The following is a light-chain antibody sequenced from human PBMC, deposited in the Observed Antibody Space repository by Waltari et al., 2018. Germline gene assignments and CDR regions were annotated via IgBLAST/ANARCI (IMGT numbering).Light chain of an antibody. V-gene: IGKV4-1*01. CDR3: QKYYTPPS. CDR2: WAS. J-gene: IGKJ2*01. CDR1: QSLLSTSNNKNF. Sequence: DIVMNQSPDPLAVSLGERATINSNSTQSLLSTSNNKNFLGWYQPKQGQPPKLIISWASTRQSAVPDRFSGSGSGTDFTLTITRLQAEDVAVYYCQKYYTPPSFGQGTKLEIK.